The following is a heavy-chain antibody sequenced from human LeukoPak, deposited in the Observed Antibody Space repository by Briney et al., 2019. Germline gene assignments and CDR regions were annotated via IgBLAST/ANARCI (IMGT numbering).Heavy chain of an antibody. CDR1: GYTFTGYY. V-gene: IGHV1-2*02. CDR3: ARVATPYCGGDCYDAFDI. J-gene: IGHJ3*02. D-gene: IGHD2-21*02. Sequence: ASVKVSCKASGYTFTGYYMHWVRQAPGQGLEWMGWINPNSGGTNYAQKFQGSVTMTRDTSISTAYMELSRLRSDDTAVYYCARVATPYCGGDCYDAFDIWGQGTMVTVSS. CDR2: INPNSGGT.